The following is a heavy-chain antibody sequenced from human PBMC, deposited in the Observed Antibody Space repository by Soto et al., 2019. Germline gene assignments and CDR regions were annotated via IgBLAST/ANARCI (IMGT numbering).Heavy chain of an antibody. V-gene: IGHV4-4*07. Sequence: SETLSLTCTVSGGSISSYYWSWIRQPAGKGLEWIGRIYTSGSTNYNPSLKSRVTMSVDTSKNQFSLKLSSVTAADTAVYYCARAGIAVAGTYYYYGMDVWGQGTTVTGSS. CDR1: GGSISSYY. CDR2: IYTSGST. J-gene: IGHJ6*02. D-gene: IGHD6-19*01. CDR3: ARAGIAVAGTYYYYGMDV.